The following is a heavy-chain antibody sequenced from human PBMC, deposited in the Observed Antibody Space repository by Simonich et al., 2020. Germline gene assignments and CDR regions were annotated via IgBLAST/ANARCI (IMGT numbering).Heavy chain of an antibody. Sequence: EVQLVESGGGLGKPGGSLILSCSASGFTFSSYSMTWVRQGPGKGLEWFSSISSSSSYIYYADSVKGRITISRDNAKNSLYLQMNSMRAEDTAVYYCARANERDYWGQGTLVTVSS. J-gene: IGHJ4*02. CDR3: ARANERDY. CDR2: ISSSSSYI. CDR1: GFTFSSYS. D-gene: IGHD1-1*01. V-gene: IGHV3-21*01.